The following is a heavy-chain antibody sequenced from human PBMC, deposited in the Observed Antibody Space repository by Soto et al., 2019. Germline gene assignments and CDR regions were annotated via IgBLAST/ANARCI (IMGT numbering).Heavy chain of an antibody. D-gene: IGHD3-10*01. V-gene: IGHV3-23*01. Sequence: GWSLRLSCAASGFTFSSYAMSWVRQAPGKGLEWVSAISGSGGSTYYADSVKGRFTISRDNSKNTLYLQMNSLRAEDTAVYYCAKGGPPITMVRGVIRDYYYGMDVWGQGTTVTVSS. CDR3: AKGGPPITMVRGVIRDYYYGMDV. J-gene: IGHJ6*02. CDR1: GFTFSSYA. CDR2: ISGSGGST.